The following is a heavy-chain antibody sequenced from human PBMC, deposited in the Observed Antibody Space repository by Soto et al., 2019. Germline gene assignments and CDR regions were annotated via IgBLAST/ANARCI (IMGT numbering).Heavy chain of an antibody. CDR2: IYYSGST. V-gene: IGHV4-39*01. CDR1: GGSISSSSYY. CDR3: ARRGSSRWYGC. J-gene: IGHJ4*02. Sequence: QLQLQESGPGLVKPSETLSLTCTVSGGSISSSSYYWGWIRQPPGKGLEWIGSIYYSGSTYYNPSPKGLVTMSVDTAEHQCSPKLRFVSAADTAGYYCARRGSSRWYGCWGQGTLGTVSS. D-gene: IGHD6-13*01.